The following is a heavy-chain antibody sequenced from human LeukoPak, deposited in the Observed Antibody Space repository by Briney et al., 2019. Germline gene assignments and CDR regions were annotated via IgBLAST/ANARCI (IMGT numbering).Heavy chain of an antibody. D-gene: IGHD3-22*01. CDR3: ARVRYYYDSSGYYVN. CDR2: IRDKGNSYTT. Sequence: GGSLRLSCAASGFAFSDHYMDWVRQAPGKGLEWVGRIRDKGNSYTTEYAASVKGRFTISRDGSKNSVYLQMNSLKTEDTAVYYCARVRYYYDSSGYYVNWGQGTLVTVSS. J-gene: IGHJ4*02. V-gene: IGHV3-72*01. CDR1: GFAFSDHY.